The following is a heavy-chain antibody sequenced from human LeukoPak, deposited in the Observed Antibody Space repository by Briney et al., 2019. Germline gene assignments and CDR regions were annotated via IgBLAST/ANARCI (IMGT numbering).Heavy chain of an antibody. Sequence: GGSLRLSCAASGFTFSTYSMNWVRQAPGKGLEWVSYISSSSTTIYCADSVRGRFTISRDNAKNSLYLQMDSLRDEDTAVYYCARGVDGIGGLDYWGQGTLVTVSS. CDR3: ARGVDGIGGLDY. CDR2: ISSSSTTI. J-gene: IGHJ4*02. D-gene: IGHD5-12*01. V-gene: IGHV3-48*02. CDR1: GFTFSTYS.